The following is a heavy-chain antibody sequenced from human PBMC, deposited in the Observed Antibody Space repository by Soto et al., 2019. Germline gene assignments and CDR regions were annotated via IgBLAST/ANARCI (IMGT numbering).Heavy chain of an antibody. V-gene: IGHV4-59*08. CDR2: IYYSGGT. J-gene: IGHJ4*02. D-gene: IGHD6-6*01. Sequence: SETLSLTCTFSGASMTSYYWTWIRQPTGKGLEWIGYIYYSGGTNYNPSLKSRVAISLDTSKNQFSLRLNSVTAADTAVYYCARSSIEPRVFMYPFDSWGQGTLVTVSS. CDR1: GASMTSYY. CDR3: ARSSIEPRVFMYPFDS.